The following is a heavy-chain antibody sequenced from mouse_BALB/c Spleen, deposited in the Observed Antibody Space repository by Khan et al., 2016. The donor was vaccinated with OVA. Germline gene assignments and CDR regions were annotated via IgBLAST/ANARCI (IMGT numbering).Heavy chain of an antibody. V-gene: IGHV1-76*01. Sequence: QVQLKQSGAELVRPGASVKLSCKTSGYIFTSYWIHWVKQTSGQGLEWIARIYPGTGSIYYNEKFKGKATLTADKSSSTAYMQLSSLKSEDSAVXYCVRGGYDNHYFDYWDQGTTLTVSS. CDR3: VRGGYDNHYFDY. CDR2: IYPGTGSI. CDR1: GYIFTSYW. J-gene: IGHJ2*01. D-gene: IGHD2-10*02.